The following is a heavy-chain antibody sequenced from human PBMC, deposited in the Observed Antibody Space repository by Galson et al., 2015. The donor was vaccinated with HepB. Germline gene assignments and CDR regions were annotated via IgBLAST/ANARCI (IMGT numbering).Heavy chain of an antibody. J-gene: IGHJ4*02. V-gene: IGHV3-23*01. Sequence: SLILSCAASGFTFSYYAMAWVRQAPGKGLEWISAITPSGDNTYSADSMKGRFFIFRDNSQNTLFLQMNSLRADDTAIYFCAKVFPEKTDGWYRQALYYFDSWGQGTRVTVSS. CDR3: AKVFPEKTDGWYRQALYYFDS. D-gene: IGHD6-19*01. CDR1: GFTFSYYA. CDR2: ITPSGDNT.